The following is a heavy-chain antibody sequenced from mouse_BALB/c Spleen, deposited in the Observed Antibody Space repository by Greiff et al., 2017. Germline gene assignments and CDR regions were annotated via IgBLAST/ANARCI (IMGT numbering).Heavy chain of an antibody. CDR3: ARSYYGNYVYAMDY. CDR2: IWAGGST. CDR1: GFSLTSYG. D-gene: IGHD2-10*01. J-gene: IGHJ4*01. Sequence: VQLVESGPGLVAPSQSLSITCTVSGFSLTSYGVHWVRQPPGKGLEWLGVIWAGGSTNYNSAIMSRLSISKDNSKSQVFLKMNSLQTDDTAMYYCARSYYGNYVYAMDYWGQGTSVTVSS. V-gene: IGHV2-9*02.